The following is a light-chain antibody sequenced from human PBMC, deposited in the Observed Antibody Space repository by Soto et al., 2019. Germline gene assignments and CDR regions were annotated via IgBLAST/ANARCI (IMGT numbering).Light chain of an antibody. Sequence: EIVMTQSPATLSVSPGERATLSCRASQSVSNSYLAWYQQKPGQAPRLLMYGAFRRAAGIPDRFSGSGSGTDFSLTISRLEPEDFAVYYCQQYGSSPHTFGQGTKVDIK. CDR2: GAF. CDR3: QQYGSSPHT. V-gene: IGKV3-20*01. J-gene: IGKJ2*01. CDR1: QSVSNSY.